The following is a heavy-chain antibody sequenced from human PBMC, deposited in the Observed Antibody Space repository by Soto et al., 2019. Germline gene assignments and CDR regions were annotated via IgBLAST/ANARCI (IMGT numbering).Heavy chain of an antibody. V-gene: IGHV4-4*02. CDR1: GGSFTSNNW. Sequence: PSETLFLTCAVSGGSFTSNNWWTWVRQPPGQGLEWIGEIYRTGSTNYNPSLKSRVTISLDKSENQFSLKVTSLTAADTAVYYCASRDPGTSVDYWGQGTLVTVS. CDR3: ASRDPGTSVDY. D-gene: IGHD1-7*01. CDR2: IYRTGST. J-gene: IGHJ4*02.